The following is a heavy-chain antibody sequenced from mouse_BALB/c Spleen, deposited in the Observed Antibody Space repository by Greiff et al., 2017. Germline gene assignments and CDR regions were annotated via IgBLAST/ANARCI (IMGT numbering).Heavy chain of an antibody. Sequence: QVQLQQSGPGLVAPSQSLSITCTVSGFSLTSYGVHWVRQPPGKGLEWLGVIWAGGSTNYNSALMSRLSISKDNSKSQVFLKMNSLQTDDTAMYYCARVIYYDYDGFAYWGQGTLVTASA. D-gene: IGHD2-4*01. CDR3: ARVIYYDYDGFAY. J-gene: IGHJ3*01. CDR2: IWAGGST. CDR1: GFSLTSYG. V-gene: IGHV2-9*02.